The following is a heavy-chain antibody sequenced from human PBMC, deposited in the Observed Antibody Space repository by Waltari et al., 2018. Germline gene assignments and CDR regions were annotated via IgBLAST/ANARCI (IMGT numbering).Heavy chain of an antibody. CDR2: IYYSGIT. J-gene: IGHJ6*02. Sequence: QLQLQESGPGLVKPSETLSLTCAVSGDSLSKSNYYGAWIRQTPGKGLEWIGSIYYSGITYYNPSLKSRATISIDTSKNQFSLKLSSVTAADTAVYYCAKYSSSPYYYGMDVWGQGTTVTVYS. D-gene: IGHD6-13*01. CDR3: AKYSSSPYYYGMDV. V-gene: IGHV4-39*07. CDR1: GDSLSKSNYY.